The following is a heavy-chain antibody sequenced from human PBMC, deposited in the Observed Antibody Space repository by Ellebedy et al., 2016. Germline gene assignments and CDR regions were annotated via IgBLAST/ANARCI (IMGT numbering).Heavy chain of an antibody. Sequence: ASVKVSCXASGYIFTSYGISWVRQAPGQGLEWMGWISAYNGNTNYAQKLQGRVTMTTDTSTSTAYMELRSLRSDDTAVYYCARDLGRHQAYNWFNPWGQGTLVTVSS. CDR1: GYIFTSYG. CDR3: ARDLGRHQAYNWFNP. D-gene: IGHD1-1*01. CDR2: ISAYNGNT. V-gene: IGHV1-18*01. J-gene: IGHJ5*02.